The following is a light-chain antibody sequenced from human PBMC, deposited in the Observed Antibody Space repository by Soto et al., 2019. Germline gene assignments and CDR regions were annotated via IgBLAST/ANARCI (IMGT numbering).Light chain of an antibody. J-gene: IGKJ4*01. Sequence: EVVTTQSPSTLSVSPGXRATLSCRASQGLGTNLAWYQQKPGQAPRLLIYAASTRATGVPGRFSGSGSGTEFTLTIRSLQSEDFGVYYCQQYNHWPLTVGGGTKVDIK. V-gene: IGKV3-15*01. CDR3: QQYNHWPLT. CDR1: QGLGTN. CDR2: AAS.